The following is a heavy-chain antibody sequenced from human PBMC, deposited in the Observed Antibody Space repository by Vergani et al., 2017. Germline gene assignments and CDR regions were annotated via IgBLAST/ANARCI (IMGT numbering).Heavy chain of an antibody. D-gene: IGHD5-24*01. CDR1: GFTYSSYA. V-gene: IGHV3-23*04. CDR3: ARETRDTPSSLYY. Sequence: EVQLVESGGGLVQPGGSLRLSCAASGFTYSSYAMSWVRQAPGKGLEWVSAISGSGDSSYYADSVKGRFTISRDNSKNTLYLQMNSLRGDDTAVYYCARETRDTPSSLYYWGQGTLVTVSS. CDR2: ISGSGDSS. J-gene: IGHJ4*02.